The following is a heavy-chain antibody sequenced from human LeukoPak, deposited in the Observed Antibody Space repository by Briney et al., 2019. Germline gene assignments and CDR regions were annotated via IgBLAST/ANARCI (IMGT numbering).Heavy chain of an antibody. CDR2: IIPIFGTA. Sequence: SVKVSCKASGGTFSSYAISWVRQAPGQGLEWMGGIIPIFGTANYAQKFQGRVTITTDESTSTAYKELSSLRSEDTAVYYCASPGGGYCSSTSCYRSFFFSFYYWGQGTLVTVSS. CDR1: GGTFSSYA. CDR3: ASPGGGYCSSTSCYRSFFFSFYY. J-gene: IGHJ4*02. V-gene: IGHV1-69*05. D-gene: IGHD2-2*01.